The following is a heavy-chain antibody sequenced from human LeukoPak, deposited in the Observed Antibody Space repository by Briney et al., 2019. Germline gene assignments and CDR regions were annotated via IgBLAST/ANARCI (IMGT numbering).Heavy chain of an antibody. CDR3: ARDPLRGAGDYFDF. Sequence: GGSLRLSCAASDFTVSSNYMSWVRQAPGKGLDWVSVIYSGGGTYYADSVKGRVTISRDNSKNTLYLQMNSLRAEDTAVYYCARDPLRGAGDYFDFWGQGTLVTVSS. CDR1: DFTVSSNY. V-gene: IGHV3-53*05. J-gene: IGHJ4*02. D-gene: IGHD7-27*01. CDR2: IYSGGGT.